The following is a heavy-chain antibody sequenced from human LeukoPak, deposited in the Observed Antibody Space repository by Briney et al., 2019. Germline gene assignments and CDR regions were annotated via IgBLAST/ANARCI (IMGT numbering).Heavy chain of an antibody. D-gene: IGHD6-13*01. CDR1: GGSISSYY. CDR3: ARGVAAAGPHFDY. Sequence: SETLSLTCTVSGGSISSYYWSWIRQPPGKGLEWIGYIYYSGSTNYNPSLKSRVTISVDTSKNQFSLKLSSVTAADTAVYYCARGVAAAGPHFDYWGQGTLVTVSS. J-gene: IGHJ4*02. CDR2: IYYSGST. V-gene: IGHV4-59*08.